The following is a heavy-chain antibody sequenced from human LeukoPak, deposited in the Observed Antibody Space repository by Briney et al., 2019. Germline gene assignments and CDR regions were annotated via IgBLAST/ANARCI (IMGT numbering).Heavy chain of an antibody. Sequence: GGSLRLSCAASGFTFSSYAMSWVRQAPGKGLEWVSAISGSGGSXYYADSVKGRFTISRDNSKNTLYLQMNSLRVDDTALYYCATWPXXWYGEDXWGQGTLVTVSS. CDR3: ATWPXXWYGEDX. J-gene: IGHJ4*02. CDR1: GFTFSSYA. D-gene: IGHD6-13*01. V-gene: IGHV3-23*01. CDR2: ISGSGGSX.